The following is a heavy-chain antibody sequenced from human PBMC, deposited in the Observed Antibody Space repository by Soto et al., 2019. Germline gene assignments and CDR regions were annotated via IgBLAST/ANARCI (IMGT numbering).Heavy chain of an antibody. CDR1: GFTLSSYE. J-gene: IGHJ3*02. V-gene: IGHV3-48*03. CDR2: ISSSGSTI. D-gene: IGHD3-3*01. CDR3: ARRGDLLRFLEWLEPGAFDI. Sequence: GGSLSLSGAASGFTLSSYEMNWVRQAPGKGLEWVSYISSSGSTIYYADSVKGRFTISRDNAKNSLYLQMNSLRAEDTAVYYCARRGDLLRFLEWLEPGAFDIWGQGTMVTVSS.